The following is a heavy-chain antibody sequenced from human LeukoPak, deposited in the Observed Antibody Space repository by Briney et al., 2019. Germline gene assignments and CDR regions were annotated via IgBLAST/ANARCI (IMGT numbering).Heavy chain of an antibody. CDR1: GFTFGDYA. Sequence: PGGSLRLSCTASGFTFGDYAMSWFRQAPGKGLEWVGFIRSKAYGGTTEYAASVKGRFTISRDDSKSIAYLQMNSLKTEDTAVYYCTRDGWLPKDGFDYWGQGTLVTVSS. CDR3: TRDGWLPKDGFDY. J-gene: IGHJ4*02. CDR2: IRSKAYGGTT. V-gene: IGHV3-49*03. D-gene: IGHD5-12*01.